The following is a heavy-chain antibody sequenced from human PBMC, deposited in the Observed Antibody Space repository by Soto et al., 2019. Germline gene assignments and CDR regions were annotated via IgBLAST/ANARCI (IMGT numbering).Heavy chain of an antibody. CDR3: AKRSGGFSEFDY. CDR2: VDYTGSYT. V-gene: IGHV3-23*01. J-gene: IGHJ4*02. Sequence: EVQLFESGCGLVQPGGALRLSGAASGFTFSGFAMNWVRQPPGKGLEWVSSVDYTGSYTFYAASVKGRFTISRDNSKIMVYLELHSLRAADTAVYYCAKRSGGFSEFDYWGQGTLVIVSS. D-gene: IGHD5-12*01. CDR1: GFTFSGFA.